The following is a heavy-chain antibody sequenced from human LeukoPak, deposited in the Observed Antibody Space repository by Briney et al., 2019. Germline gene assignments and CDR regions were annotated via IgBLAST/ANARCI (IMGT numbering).Heavy chain of an antibody. J-gene: IGHJ5*02. CDR2: IYYSGST. CDR3: ARADYDFWSGYYRDNWFDP. V-gene: IGHV4-59*11. Sequence: PSETLSLTCTVSGGSISSHYWSWIRQPPGKGLEWIGYIYYSGSTNYNPSLKSRVTIPVDTSKNQFSLKLSSVTAADTAVYYCARADYDFWSGYYRDNWFDPWGQGTLVTVSS. D-gene: IGHD3-3*01. CDR1: GGSISSHY.